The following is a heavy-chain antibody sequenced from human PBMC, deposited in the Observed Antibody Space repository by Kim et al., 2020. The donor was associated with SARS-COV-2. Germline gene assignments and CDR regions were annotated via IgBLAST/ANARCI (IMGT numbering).Heavy chain of an antibody. V-gene: IGHV1-3*01. CDR3: AREGHSSGFLGFDN. D-gene: IGHD6-19*01. CDR1: GYTFTSYA. Sequence: ASVKVSCKASGYTFTSYALYWVRQAPGQRLEWMGWINAGNGNTRYSQKFQGRVTITRDTSASTVYMELSSLRSEDTAVYYCAREGHSSGFLGFDNWGQGTLVTASP. J-gene: IGHJ4*02. CDR2: INAGNGNT.